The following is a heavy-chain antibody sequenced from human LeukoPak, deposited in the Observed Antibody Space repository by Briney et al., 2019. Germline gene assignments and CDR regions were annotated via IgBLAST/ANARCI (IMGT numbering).Heavy chain of an antibody. CDR1: GYSISSGYY. CDR2: IYHSGST. J-gene: IGHJ4*02. V-gene: IGHV4-38-2*02. CDR3: ASLRLGSSWADY. D-gene: IGHD6-13*01. Sequence: SETLSLTCTVSGYSISSGYYWGWILQPPGKGLEWIGSIYHSGSTYYNPSLKSRVTISVDTSKNQFSLKLSSVTAADTAVYYCASLRLGSSWADYWGQGTLVTVSP.